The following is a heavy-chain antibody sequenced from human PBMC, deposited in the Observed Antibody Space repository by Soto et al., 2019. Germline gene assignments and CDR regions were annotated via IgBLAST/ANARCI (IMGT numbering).Heavy chain of an antibody. CDR3: VRSLGWLQYSGFDP. CDR1: GDSISSGNYY. D-gene: IGHD5-12*01. Sequence: PSETLSLTCTVSGDSISSGNYYWSWIRQPPGKGLEWIGYIYYSGSTYYNPSLKSRVTISVDTSKNQFSLKLSSVTAADTAVYYCVRSLGWLQYSGFDPWGQGIPVTVSS. V-gene: IGHV4-30-4*01. J-gene: IGHJ5*02. CDR2: IYYSGST.